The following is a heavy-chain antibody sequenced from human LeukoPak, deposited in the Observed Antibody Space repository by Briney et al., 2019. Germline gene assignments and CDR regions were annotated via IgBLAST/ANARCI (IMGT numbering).Heavy chain of an antibody. Sequence: PSETLSLTCTVSGGSISSGSYYWSWIRQPAGKGLEWIGRIYTSGSTNYNPSLKSRVTISLNTSKNQFSLKLRSVTAADTAVYYCANSIDFDYGDYYFDYWGQGALVTISS. CDR2: IYTSGST. J-gene: IGHJ4*02. CDR1: GGSISSGSYY. D-gene: IGHD4-17*01. V-gene: IGHV4-61*02. CDR3: ANSIDFDYGDYYFDY.